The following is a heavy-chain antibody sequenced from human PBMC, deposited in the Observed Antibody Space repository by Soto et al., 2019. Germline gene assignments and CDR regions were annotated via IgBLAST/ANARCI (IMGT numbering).Heavy chain of an antibody. CDR2: ISSNGGST. Sequence: EVQLVESGGGLVQPGGSLRLSCSASGFTFSSYAMHWVRQAPGKGLEYVSAISSNGGSTYYADSVKGRFTISRDNSKNTLYLQMSRLRAEDTAVYYCGTTSLHGSGSYYAPFDYWGQGTLVTVSS. D-gene: IGHD3-10*01. CDR1: GFTFSSYA. CDR3: GTTSLHGSGSYYAPFDY. V-gene: IGHV3-64D*06. J-gene: IGHJ4*02.